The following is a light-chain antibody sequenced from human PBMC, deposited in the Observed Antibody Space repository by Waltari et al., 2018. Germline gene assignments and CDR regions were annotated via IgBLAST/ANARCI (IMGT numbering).Light chain of an antibody. Sequence: QSVLTQPPSASGTPGQRVTISCFGSSSNIGSNYVNWYQQLPGTAPKLLIYTNSQRPSWVPGRLSGSKSGASASLAISGLQSEDEADYYCAAWDGSLNGYVFGAGTKVTVL. CDR2: TNS. J-gene: IGLJ1*01. CDR1: SSNIGSNY. V-gene: IGLV1-44*01. CDR3: AAWDGSLNGYV.